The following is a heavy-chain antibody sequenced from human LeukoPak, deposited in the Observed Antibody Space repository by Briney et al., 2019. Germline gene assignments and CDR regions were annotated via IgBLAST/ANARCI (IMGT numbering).Heavy chain of an antibody. Sequence: SETLSLTCTVSGGSISSYYWSWIRQPPGKGLEWIGYIYYSGSTNYNPSLKSRVTISVDTSKNQFSLKLSSVTAADTAVYYCARHDYGDYVENYYYYGMDVWGQGTTVTVSS. CDR1: GGSISSYY. CDR2: IYYSGST. V-gene: IGHV4-59*08. J-gene: IGHJ6*02. D-gene: IGHD4-17*01. CDR3: ARHDYGDYVENYYYYGMDV.